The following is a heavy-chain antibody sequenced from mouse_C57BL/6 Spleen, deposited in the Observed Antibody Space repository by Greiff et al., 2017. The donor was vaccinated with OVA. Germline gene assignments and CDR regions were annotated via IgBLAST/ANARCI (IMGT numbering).Heavy chain of an antibody. Sequence: VQLQQPGAELVRPGSSVKLSCKASGYTFTSYWMDWVKQRPGQALEWIGNIYPSDSETHYNQKFKDKATLTVDKSSSTAYMQLSSLTSEDSAVYYCARGGSSYGYFDYWGQGTTLTVSS. CDR1: GYTFTSYW. CDR2: IYPSDSET. CDR3: ARGGSSYGYFDY. D-gene: IGHD1-1*01. V-gene: IGHV1-61*01. J-gene: IGHJ2*01.